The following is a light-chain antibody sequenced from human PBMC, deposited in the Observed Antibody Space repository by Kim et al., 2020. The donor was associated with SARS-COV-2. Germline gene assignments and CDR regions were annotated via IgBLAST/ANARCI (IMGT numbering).Light chain of an antibody. CDR1: QIVSNTC. J-gene: IGKJ1*01. CDR2: GAP. V-gene: IGKV3-20*01. Sequence: EIVLTQSPGTLSLSPGERATLSCRASQIVSNTCLAWCHQRRGQTPRLSIYGAPSRATGIPDRFSGSGSGTDFTLTISRLEPEDFAVYYCQQYGSFPWTFGQGTKVDIK. CDR3: QQYGSFPWT.